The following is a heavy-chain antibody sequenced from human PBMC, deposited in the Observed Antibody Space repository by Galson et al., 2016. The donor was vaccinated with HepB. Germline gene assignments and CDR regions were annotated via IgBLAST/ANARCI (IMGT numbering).Heavy chain of an antibody. V-gene: IGHV3-73*01. Sequence: SLRLSCATSGFTFNNYAMSWVRQASGKGLEWVGRIRPENYATAYAASVKGRFIVSRDDSKSTAYLHMDSLKSEDTAVYYCAGGVRDYAPQYWGQGTLVTVSS. CDR1: GFTFNNYA. CDR2: IRPENYAT. CDR3: AGGVRDYAPQY. D-gene: IGHD4-17*01. J-gene: IGHJ4*02.